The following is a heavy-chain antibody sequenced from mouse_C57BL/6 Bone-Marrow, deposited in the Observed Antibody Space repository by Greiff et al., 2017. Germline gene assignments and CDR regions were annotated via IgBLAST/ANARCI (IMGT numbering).Heavy chain of an antibody. CDR2: LSYSGST. J-gene: IGHJ4*01. D-gene: IGHD2-5*01. CDR3: ARAYYSNDDYARDY. CDR1: GYSITSDY. Sequence: EVQGVESGPGLAKPSQTLSLTCSVTGYSITSDYWNWFRKFPGNKLEYMGYLSYSGSTYYTPSLKSRISITRDTSKNQYYLQLNSVTTEDTATYYCARAYYSNDDYARDYGGQGTSVTVSS. V-gene: IGHV3-8*01.